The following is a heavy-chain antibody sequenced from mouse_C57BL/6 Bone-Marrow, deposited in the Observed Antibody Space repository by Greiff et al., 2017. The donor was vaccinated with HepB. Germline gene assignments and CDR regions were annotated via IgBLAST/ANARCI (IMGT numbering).Heavy chain of an antibody. J-gene: IGHJ2*01. CDR3: AREYYCGSSPFDW. Sequence: VQLQQSGAELAKPGASVTLSCKASGYTFTSYWMHWVKQRPGQGLEWIGYINPSSGYTKYNQKFKDKATLTADKSSSTAYMQLSSLTYEDSAVYYCAREYYCGSSPFDWWGQGTTLTVSS. CDR1: GYTFTSYW. D-gene: IGHD1-1*01. V-gene: IGHV1-7*01. CDR2: INPSSGYT.